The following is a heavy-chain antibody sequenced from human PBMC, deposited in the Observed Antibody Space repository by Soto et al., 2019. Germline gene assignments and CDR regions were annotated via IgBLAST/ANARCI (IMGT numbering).Heavy chain of an antibody. J-gene: IGHJ5*02. CDR2: VSGDGSNI. CDR3: ARDRTQGYCSGGSCYELYLEP. Sequence: PGGSPRISCAACGFTFCSYSMNWVRQEPGKGLEWVSSVSGDGSNIYYADSVKGRFTISRDNAKNSLYLQMNSLRAEDTAVYYCARDRTQGYCSGGSCYELYLEPWGQGTLVTVSS. D-gene: IGHD2-15*01. CDR1: GFTFCSYS. V-gene: IGHV3-21*01.